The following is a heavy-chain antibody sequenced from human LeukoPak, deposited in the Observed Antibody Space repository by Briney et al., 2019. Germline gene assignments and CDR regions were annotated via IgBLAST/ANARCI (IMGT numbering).Heavy chain of an antibody. CDR2: ISSSSKTI. D-gene: IGHD6-13*01. V-gene: IGHV3-48*04. CDR1: GFTFSSYS. Sequence: QPGGSLRLSFAASGFTFSSYSMNWVRQAPGKGLELVSYISSSSKTIYYADSVKGRFTISRDNAKNSLYLQMNSLRAEDTAVYYCAGFSSAADLDYWGQGTLVTVSS. CDR3: AGFSSAADLDY. J-gene: IGHJ4*02.